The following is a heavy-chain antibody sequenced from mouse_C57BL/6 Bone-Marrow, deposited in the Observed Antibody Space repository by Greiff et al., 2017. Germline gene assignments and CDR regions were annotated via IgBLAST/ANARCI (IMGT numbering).Heavy chain of an antibody. CDR1: GFTFSSYG. D-gene: IGHD2-3*01. V-gene: IGHV5-6*01. Sequence: EVQLVESGGDLVKPGGSLKLSCAASGFTFSSYGMSWVRQTPDKRLGWVATISSGGSYTYYPDSVKGRFTISRDNAKNTLYLQMSSLKSEDTAMYYCARHGMVTRAWFAYWGQGTLVTVSA. J-gene: IGHJ3*01. CDR2: ISSGGSYT. CDR3: ARHGMVTRAWFAY.